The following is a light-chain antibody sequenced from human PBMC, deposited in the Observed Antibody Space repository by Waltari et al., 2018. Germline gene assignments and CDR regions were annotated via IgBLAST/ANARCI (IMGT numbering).Light chain of an antibody. Sequence: IQLTQSPSSLSASVGARVTITCRASQGINHYLAWYQQKPGEAPKPLIYFASTLERGVPSRFSGSGSGTDFTLTISSLQPEDFATYYCQHLNGYPITFGGGTKVEIK. CDR1: QGINHY. CDR3: QHLNGYPIT. V-gene: IGKV1-9*01. J-gene: IGKJ4*01. CDR2: FAS.